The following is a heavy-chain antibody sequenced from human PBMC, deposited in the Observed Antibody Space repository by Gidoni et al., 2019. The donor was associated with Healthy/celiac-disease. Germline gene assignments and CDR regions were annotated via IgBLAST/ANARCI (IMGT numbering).Heavy chain of an antibody. Sequence: QLQLQESGPGLVKPSETLSLTCTVSGGSISSSSYYWGWIRQPPGKGLEWIGSIYYSGRTYYNPSLKSRVTISVDTSKNQFSLKLSSVTAADTAVYYCASTSSGSPQGAFDIWGQGTMVTVSS. J-gene: IGHJ3*02. CDR1: GGSISSSSYY. V-gene: IGHV4-39*01. CDR3: ASTSSGSPQGAFDI. D-gene: IGHD3-22*01. CDR2: IYYSGRT.